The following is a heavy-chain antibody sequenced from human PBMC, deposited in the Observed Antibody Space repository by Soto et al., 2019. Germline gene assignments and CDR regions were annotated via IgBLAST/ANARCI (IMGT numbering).Heavy chain of an antibody. V-gene: IGHV1-8*01. D-gene: IGHD5-12*01. J-gene: IGHJ5*02. CDR2: MNPNSGNT. Sequence: ASVKVSCKASGYTFTSYDINWVRQATGQGLEWMGWMNPNSGNTGYAQKFQGRVTMTRNTSISTAYMELSSLRSEDTAVYYCARAGGSGYDLLGNWFDPWGQGTLVTVSS. CDR1: GYTFTSYD. CDR3: ARAGGSGYDLLGNWFDP.